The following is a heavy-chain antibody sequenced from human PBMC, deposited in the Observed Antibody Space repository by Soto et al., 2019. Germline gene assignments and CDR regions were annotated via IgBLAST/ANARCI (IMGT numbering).Heavy chain of an antibody. CDR2: ISYDGSNK. D-gene: IGHD2-2*01. J-gene: IGHJ6*02. CDR1: GFTFSTYG. CDR3: AKGQHCSTTSCYFYYYGMDV. Sequence: QVQLVESGGGVVQPGRSLRLSCAASGFTFSTYGMHWVRQAPGKGLEWVAVISYDGSNKYYADSVKGRLTISRDNSKNTXYXXMHSLRAEDTAVYYCAKGQHCSTTSCYFYYYGMDVWGQGTTVAVSS. V-gene: IGHV3-30*18.